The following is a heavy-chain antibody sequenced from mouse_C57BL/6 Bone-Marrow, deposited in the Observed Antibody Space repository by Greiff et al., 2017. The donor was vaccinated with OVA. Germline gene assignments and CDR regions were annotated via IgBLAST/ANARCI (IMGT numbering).Heavy chain of an antibody. D-gene: IGHD1-1*01. Sequence: VQLQQSGAELARPGASVKLSCKASGYTFTSYGISWVKQRTGQGLEWIGEIYPRSGNTYYNEKFKGKATLTADKSSSTAYMELRSLTSEDSAVYFCARGFSTVDYNAMDYWGQGTSVTVSS. V-gene: IGHV1-81*01. CDR2: IYPRSGNT. CDR3: ARGFSTVDYNAMDY. J-gene: IGHJ4*01. CDR1: GYTFTSYG.